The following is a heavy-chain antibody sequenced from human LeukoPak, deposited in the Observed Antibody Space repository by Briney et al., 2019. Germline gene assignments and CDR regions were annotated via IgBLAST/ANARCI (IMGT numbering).Heavy chain of an antibody. D-gene: IGHD5-18*01. J-gene: IGHJ4*02. CDR3: ARDRYTVEYSYGCLAY. CDR1: GFTFSRFS. V-gene: IGHV3-21*01. Sequence: PGGSLRLSCAASGFTFSRFSMNWVRQAPGKGLEWVSSISSSGTYIYYADSVKGRFTISRDSAKNSLYLQMNSLRAEDTAVYYCARDRYTVEYSYGCLAYRGQGTLVTVSS. CDR2: ISSSGTYI.